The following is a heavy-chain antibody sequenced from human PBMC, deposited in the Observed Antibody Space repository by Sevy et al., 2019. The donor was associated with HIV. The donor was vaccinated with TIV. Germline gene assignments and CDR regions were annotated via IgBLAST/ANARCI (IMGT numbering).Heavy chain of an antibody. D-gene: IGHD3-16*02. V-gene: IGHV3-21*01. Sequence: GGSLRLSCAASVFTFSSYSMNWVRQAPGKGLEWVSSISSSSSYIYYADSVKGRFTISRDNAKNSLYLQMNSLRAEDTAVYYCAREGSSLWDGYNRGFDYWGQGTLVTVSS. CDR2: ISSSSSYI. CDR3: AREGSSLWDGYNRGFDY. CDR1: VFTFSSYS. J-gene: IGHJ4*02.